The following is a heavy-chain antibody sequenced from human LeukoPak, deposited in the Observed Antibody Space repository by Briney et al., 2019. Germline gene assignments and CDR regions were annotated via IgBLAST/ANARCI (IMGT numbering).Heavy chain of an antibody. CDR3: ARGQYDSSGYYYDDY. J-gene: IGHJ4*02. CDR2: IYYSGST. V-gene: IGHV4-31*03. Sequence: SQTLSLTCTVSGGSISSGGYYWSWIRQHLGKGLEWIGYIYYSGSTYYNPSLKSRVTISVDTSKNQFSLKLSSVTAADTAVYYCARGQYDSSGYYYDDYWGQGALVTVSS. CDR1: GGSISSGGYY. D-gene: IGHD3-22*01.